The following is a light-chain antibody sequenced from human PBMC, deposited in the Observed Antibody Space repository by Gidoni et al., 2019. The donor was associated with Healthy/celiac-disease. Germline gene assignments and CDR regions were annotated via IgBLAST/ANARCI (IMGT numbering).Light chain of an antibody. J-gene: IGKJ4*01. CDR1: QSVSSSY. V-gene: IGKV3-20*01. CDR3: QQYGSSPPGLT. CDR2: GAS. Sequence: EIVLTQSPGTLSLSPGERATLSCRASQSVSSSYLAWYQQKPGQAPRLLIYGASSRATGIPDRVSGRGSGTDFTLTISRLEPEDFAVYYWQQYGSSPPGLTFGGGTKVEIK.